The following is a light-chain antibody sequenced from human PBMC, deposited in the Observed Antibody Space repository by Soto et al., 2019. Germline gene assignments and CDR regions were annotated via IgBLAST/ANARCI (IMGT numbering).Light chain of an antibody. CDR2: EVT. CDR1: NSSVRSYNP. V-gene: IGLV2-18*01. CDR3: SRYTSSSSWV. J-gene: IGLJ1*01. Sequence: QSALNPAPSVSGSPGQSVTISCTGTNSSVRSYNPVSWYQQPPATAPKLMIYEVTKRPSGVPDRFSESKSGNSASLTISGLQAVVEADYYSSRYTSSSSWVSGPGTKV.